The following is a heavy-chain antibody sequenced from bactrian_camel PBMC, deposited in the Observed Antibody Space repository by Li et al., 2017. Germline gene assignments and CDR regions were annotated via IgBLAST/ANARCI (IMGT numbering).Heavy chain of an antibody. Sequence: VQLVESGGGSVQAGGSLRLSCVHSGNTYSSSCMAWFRQAPGKKREGVAYIYTGDSSPYYDDSVKGRFTISRDNAKDTLYLQMNSLKIEDTAVYYCALGSSRQATMTARGKGTQVTVS. D-gene: IGHD3*01. CDR2: IYTGDSSP. J-gene: IGHJ4*01. V-gene: IGHV3S54*01. CDR1: GNTYSSSC.